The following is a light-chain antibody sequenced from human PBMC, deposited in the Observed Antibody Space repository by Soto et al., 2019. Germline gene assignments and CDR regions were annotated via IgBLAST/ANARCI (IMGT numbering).Light chain of an antibody. Sequence: EMVLTQSPGTLSLSPGERATLSCRASQSVSSSYLAWYQQKPGQAPRLLIYGASSRATGIPDRFSGSGSGTDFTLTISRLEPEYFAVYYCQQYGSSQFTFGPGTKVDIK. CDR3: QQYGSSQFT. V-gene: IGKV3-20*01. J-gene: IGKJ3*01. CDR1: QSVSSSY. CDR2: GAS.